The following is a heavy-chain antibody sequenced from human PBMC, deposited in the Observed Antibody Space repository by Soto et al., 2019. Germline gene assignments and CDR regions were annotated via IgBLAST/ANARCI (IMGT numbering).Heavy chain of an antibody. CDR1: GFTFSSYA. D-gene: IGHD3-3*01. J-gene: IGHJ6*02. CDR2: ISGSGGST. CDR3: AKGGARGIFGVVRYYGMDV. Sequence: LRLSCAASGFTFSSYAMSWVRQAPGKGLEWVSAISGSGGSTYYADSVKGRFTISRDNSKNTLYLQMNSLRAEDTAVYYCAKGGARGIFGVVRYYGMDVWGQGTTVTVSS. V-gene: IGHV3-23*01.